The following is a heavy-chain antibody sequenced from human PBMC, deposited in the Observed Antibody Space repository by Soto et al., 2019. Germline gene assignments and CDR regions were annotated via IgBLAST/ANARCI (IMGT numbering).Heavy chain of an antibody. CDR2: IYYSGST. CDR1: GGSISSGDYY. CDR3: ARHNYGSGSTYFAY. J-gene: IGHJ4*02. D-gene: IGHD3-10*01. Sequence: SETLSLTCTVSGGSISSGDYYRSWIRQPPGKGLEWIGYIYYSGSTNYNPSLKSRVTISLDTSKNQFSLKLSSVTAADTAVYYCARHNYGSGSTYFAYWGQGSLVTVSS. V-gene: IGHV4-30-4*01.